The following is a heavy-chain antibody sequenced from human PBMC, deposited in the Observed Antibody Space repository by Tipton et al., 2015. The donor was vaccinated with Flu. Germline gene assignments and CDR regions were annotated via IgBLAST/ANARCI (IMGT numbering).Heavy chain of an antibody. J-gene: IGHJ4*02. CDR3: ARGSGSGTHVMFDY. V-gene: IGHV4-59*12. D-gene: IGHD3-10*01. CDR1: GGSISDYY. Sequence: TLSLTCTVSGGSISDYYWSWIRQSPGKGLVWIAYSSGSSGHTNYNPSLKSRVSMSLDASKTQFSLNLNSVTAADTAMYYCARGSGSGTHVMFDYWGQGTLVTVSS. CDR2: SSGSSGHT.